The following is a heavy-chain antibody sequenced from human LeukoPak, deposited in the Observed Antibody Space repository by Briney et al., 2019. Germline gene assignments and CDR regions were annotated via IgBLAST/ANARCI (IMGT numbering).Heavy chain of an antibody. D-gene: IGHD3-9*01. V-gene: IGHV3-9*01. J-gene: IGHJ4*02. CDR1: GFTFDDYA. CDR2: ISWNSGSI. CDR3: AIFDGFDY. Sequence: PGGSLRLSCAASGFTFDDYAMHWLRQPPGKGLEWVSGISWNSGSIGYADSVEGRFTISRDNAKNSLYLQMNSLRPEDTALYYCAIFDGFDYWGQGTLVTVSS.